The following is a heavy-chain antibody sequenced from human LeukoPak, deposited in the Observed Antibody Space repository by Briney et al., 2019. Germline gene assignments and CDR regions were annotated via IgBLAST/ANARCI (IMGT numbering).Heavy chain of an antibody. D-gene: IGHD2-21*02. V-gene: IGHV1-69*05. CDR1: GGTFSSYA. CDR3: ARQTLDCGGDCYTYCFDY. J-gene: IGHJ4*02. CDR2: IIPIFGTA. Sequence: SVKVSCKASGGTFSSYAISWVRQAPGQGLEWMGGIIPIFGTADYAQKFQGRVTITTDESTSTAYMELSSLRSEDTAVYYCARQTLDCGGDCYTYCFDYWGQGTLVTVSS.